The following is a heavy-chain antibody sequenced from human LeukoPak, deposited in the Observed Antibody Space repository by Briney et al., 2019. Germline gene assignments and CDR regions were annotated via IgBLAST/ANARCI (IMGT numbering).Heavy chain of an antibody. CDR1: GGSFSGYY. D-gene: IGHD3-3*01. CDR3: ASFPPITIFGVAPLDYYYGMDV. CDR2: INHSGST. J-gene: IGHJ6*02. V-gene: IGHV4-34*01. Sequence: PSETLSLTCAVYGGSFSGYYWSWIRQPPGKGLEWIGEINHSGSTNYNSSLKSRVTISVDTSKNQFSLKLSSVTAADTAVYYCASFPPITIFGVAPLDYYYGMDVWGQGTTVTVSS.